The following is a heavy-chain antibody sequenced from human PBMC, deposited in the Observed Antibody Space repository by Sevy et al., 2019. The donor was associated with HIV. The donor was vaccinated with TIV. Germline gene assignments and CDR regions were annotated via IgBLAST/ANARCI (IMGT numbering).Heavy chain of an antibody. CDR1: GGSISSYY. Sequence: SETLSLTCSVSGGSISSYYWSWIRQSPGKGLEWIGYIYYSGSTNYNPSLKSRVSISVDTSKNQLSLKLSSVTAADTAVYYCATWHVERAPREDYGMDVWGQGTTVTVSS. CDR3: ATWHVERAPREDYGMDV. CDR2: IYYSGST. D-gene: IGHD3-10*01. J-gene: IGHJ6*02. V-gene: IGHV4-59*01.